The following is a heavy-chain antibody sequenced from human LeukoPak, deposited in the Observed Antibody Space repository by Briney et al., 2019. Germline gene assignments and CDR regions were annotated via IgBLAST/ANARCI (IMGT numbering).Heavy chain of an antibody. Sequence: GASVKVSCKASGGTFSSYTISWVRQAPGQGLEWMGRIIPILGIANYAQKFQGRVTITADKSTSTAYMELSSLRSEDTAVYYCARAQGDGSGYYWNYWGQGILVTVSS. CDR1: GGTFSSYT. CDR3: ARAQGDGSGYYWNY. J-gene: IGHJ4*02. D-gene: IGHD3-22*01. V-gene: IGHV1-69*02. CDR2: IIPILGIA.